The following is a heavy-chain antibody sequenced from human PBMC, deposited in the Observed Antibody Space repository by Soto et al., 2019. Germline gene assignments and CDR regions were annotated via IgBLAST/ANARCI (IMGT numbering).Heavy chain of an antibody. CDR2: IRQDGRKK. V-gene: IGHV3-7*03. CDR1: GIIFNGFG. D-gene: IGHD2-21*02. J-gene: IGHJ4*02. Sequence: PGGSLSLSCAASGIIFNGFGMHWVRQAPGKGLERVAVIRQDGRKKYYVDSVKGRFTISRDNAKNSLYLQMNSLRAEDTAAYYCVSGTACEYWGQGTRVTVSS. CDR3: VSGTACEY.